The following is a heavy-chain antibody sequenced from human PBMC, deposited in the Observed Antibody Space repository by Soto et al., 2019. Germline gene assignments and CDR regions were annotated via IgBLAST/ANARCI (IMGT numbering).Heavy chain of an antibody. V-gene: IGHV1-18*01. Sequence: QVQLVQSGAEVKKPGASVKVSCKASGYTFTSYGISWVRQAPGQGLAWMGWISAYNGNTNYAQKLQGRVTMTTDTSTSTAYMELRSLRSDDTAVYYCARVQDDFWSGYYGMDVWGQGTTVTVSS. CDR3: ARVQDDFWSGYYGMDV. J-gene: IGHJ6*02. CDR2: ISAYNGNT. CDR1: GYTFTSYG. D-gene: IGHD3-3*01.